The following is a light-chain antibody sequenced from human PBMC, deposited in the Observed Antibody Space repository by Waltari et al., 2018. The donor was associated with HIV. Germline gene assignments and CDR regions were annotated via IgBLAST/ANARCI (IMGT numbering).Light chain of an antibody. CDR2: GKH. J-gene: IGLJ2*01. CDR3: ASWDDSLNGPV. V-gene: IGLV1-44*01. Sequence: QSVLTQPPSASGTPEQRVTISCSGSTSNIGRSIVSWFQQFPGTAPKVLIYGKHLLPSGVPDRFSGSKSGTSASLAISGLQSEDEADYYCASWDDSLNGPVFGGGTKLTVV. CDR1: TSNIGRSI.